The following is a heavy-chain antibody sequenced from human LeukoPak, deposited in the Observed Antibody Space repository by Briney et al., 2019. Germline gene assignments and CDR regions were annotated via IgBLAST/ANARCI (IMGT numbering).Heavy chain of an antibody. CDR1: GFTFSDYC. V-gene: IGHV3-11*01. CDR3: ATRGPDSSGFYRFDY. J-gene: IGHJ4*02. Sequence: GGSLRLSCAASGFTFSDYCMSWIRQAPGKGLEWVSFISSSGSTMYYADSVKGRFTIPRDNAKNSLYLQMNSLRAEDTAVYYCATRGPDSSGFYRFDYWGQGTLVTVSS. D-gene: IGHD3-22*01. CDR2: ISSSGSTM.